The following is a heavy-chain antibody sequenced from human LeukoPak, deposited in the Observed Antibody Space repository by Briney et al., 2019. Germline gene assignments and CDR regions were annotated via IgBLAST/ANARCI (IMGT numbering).Heavy chain of an antibody. CDR2: INHSGST. CDR1: GGSFSGYY. CDR3: ARGPTIAAAGILRRGVRPKSHAEYYYYYGMDV. D-gene: IGHD6-13*01. J-gene: IGHJ6*02. Sequence: SETLSLTCAVYGGSFSGYYWSWIRQPPGKGLEWIGEINHSGSTNYNPSLKSRVTISVDTSKNQFSLRLSSVTAADTAVYYCARGPTIAAAGILRRGVRPKSHAEYYYYYGMDVWGQGTTVTVSS. V-gene: IGHV4-34*01.